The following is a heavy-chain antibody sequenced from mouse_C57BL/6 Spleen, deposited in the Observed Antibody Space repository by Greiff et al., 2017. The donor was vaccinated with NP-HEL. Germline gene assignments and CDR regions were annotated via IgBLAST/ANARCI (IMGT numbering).Heavy chain of an antibody. J-gene: IGHJ2*01. D-gene: IGHD4-1*01. V-gene: IGHV1-61*01. Sequence: VQLQQPGAELVRPGSSVKLSCKASGYTFTSYWMDWVKQRPGQGLEWIGNIYPSDSETHYNQKFKDKATLTVDKSSSTAYMQLSSLTSEDSAVYYCARRGGANCDYWGQGTTLTVSS. CDR1: GYTFTSYW. CDR2: IYPSDSET. CDR3: ARRGGANCDY.